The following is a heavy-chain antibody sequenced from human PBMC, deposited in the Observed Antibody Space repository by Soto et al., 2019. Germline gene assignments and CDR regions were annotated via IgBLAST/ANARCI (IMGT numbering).Heavy chain of an antibody. V-gene: IGHV3-74*01. CDR1: GFSFSNYW. J-gene: IGHJ4*02. CDR3: VRDKNGDYDF. CDR2: ISTDGSST. Sequence: PGGSLRLSCAASGFSFSNYWMHWVRQDPGKGLVWVSRISTDGSSTGYADSVSDRFTISRDNARNTLYLQMSSLRVEDTAMYYCVRDKNGDYDFWGQGTPVTVS. D-gene: IGHD4-17*01.